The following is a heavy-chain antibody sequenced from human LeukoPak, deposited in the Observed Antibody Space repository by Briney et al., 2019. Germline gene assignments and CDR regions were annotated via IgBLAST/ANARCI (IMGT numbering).Heavy chain of an antibody. Sequence: GGSLRLSCAASGFTFSNAWMSWVRQAPGKGLEWVSAISGSGGSTYYADSVKGRFTISRDNSKNTLYLQMNSLRAEDTAVYYCAKGDYYDSSGYPDYWGQGTLVTVSS. V-gene: IGHV3-23*01. CDR3: AKGDYYDSSGYPDY. CDR1: GFTFSNAW. CDR2: ISGSGGST. J-gene: IGHJ4*02. D-gene: IGHD3-22*01.